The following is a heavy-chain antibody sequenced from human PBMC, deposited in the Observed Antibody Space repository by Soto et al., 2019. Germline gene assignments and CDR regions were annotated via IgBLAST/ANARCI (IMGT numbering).Heavy chain of an antibody. CDR2: IIPIFGTA. V-gene: IGHV1-69*06. J-gene: IGHJ5*02. Sequence: QVQLVQSGAEVKQPGSSVKVSCKASGGTFSSYAISWVRQAPGQGLEWMGGIIPIFGTANYAQKFQGRVTITADKSTSTAYMELSSLRSEDTAVYYCARDLPAVTTVTTYNWFDPWGQGTLVTVSS. D-gene: IGHD4-17*01. CDR1: GGTFSSYA. CDR3: ARDLPAVTTVTTYNWFDP.